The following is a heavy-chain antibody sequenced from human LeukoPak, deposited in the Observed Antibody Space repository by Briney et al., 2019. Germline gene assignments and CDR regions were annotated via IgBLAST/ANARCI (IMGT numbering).Heavy chain of an antibody. CDR2: ISSSDSTI. Sequence: KPGGSLRLSCAGSGFTFSDYYMSWIRQAPGKGLEWVSYISSSDSTIYYADSVKGRFTISKDNAKNSLYLQMNSLRADDTAVYYCARADCSSTSCYELDHWGQGTLVTVSS. J-gene: IGHJ4*02. CDR1: GFTFSDYY. CDR3: ARADCSSTSCYELDH. D-gene: IGHD2-2*01. V-gene: IGHV3-11*04.